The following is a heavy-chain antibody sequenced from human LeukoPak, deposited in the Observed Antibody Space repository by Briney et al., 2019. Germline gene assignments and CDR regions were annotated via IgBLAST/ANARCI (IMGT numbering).Heavy chain of an antibody. Sequence: ASVKVSCKASGYTFTGYNMHWVRQAPGQGLEWMGWINPNSGGTNYAQKFQGRVTMTRDTSISTAYMELSRLRSDDTAVYYCARVIGIVGATGAFDIWGQGTMVTVSS. CDR2: INPNSGGT. J-gene: IGHJ3*02. D-gene: IGHD1-26*01. CDR3: ARVIGIVGATGAFDI. CDR1: GYTFTGYN. V-gene: IGHV1-2*02.